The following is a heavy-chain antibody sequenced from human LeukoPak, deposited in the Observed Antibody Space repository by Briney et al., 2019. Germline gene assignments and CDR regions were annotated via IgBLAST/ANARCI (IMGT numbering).Heavy chain of an antibody. CDR3: AASSSSKQPPFDY. D-gene: IGHD2-2*01. J-gene: IGHJ4*02. CDR1: GFTFSSNY. Sequence: GGSLRLSCAASGFTFSSNYMSWVRQAPGKGLEWVSVIYSGGSTYYADSVKGRFTISRDNSKNTLYLRMNSLRAEDTAVYYCAASSSSKQPPFDYWGQGTQVTVSS. V-gene: IGHV3-53*01. CDR2: IYSGGST.